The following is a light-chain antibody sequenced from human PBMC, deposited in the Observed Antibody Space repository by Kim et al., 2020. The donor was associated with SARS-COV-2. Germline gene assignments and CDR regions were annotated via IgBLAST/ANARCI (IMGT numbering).Light chain of an antibody. J-gene: IGKJ5*01. CDR2: GAS. V-gene: IGKV3-11*01. CDR3: QQRTDWPIT. CDR1: RSVGRF. Sequence: LSPGERPPLSCWASRSVGRFLAWYQQTPGLPPRLLIYGASNRATGIPARFSGSGSGTDFTLTISRLGPEDSAVYYCQQRTDWPITFGQGTRLEIK.